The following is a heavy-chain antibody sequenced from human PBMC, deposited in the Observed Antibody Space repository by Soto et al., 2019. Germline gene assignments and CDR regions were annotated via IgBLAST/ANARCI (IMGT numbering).Heavy chain of an antibody. CDR2: IYWDDDK. CDR1: GFSLSTSGVG. Sequence: QITLKESGPTLVKPTQTLTLTCTFSGFSLSTSGVGVGWIRQPPGKALEWLALIYWDDDKRYSPSLKSRLTITKDPSKNQVVLTMTNMDPVDTATYYCAHRSGDSSGYTYYFDYWGQGTLVTVSS. CDR3: AHRSGDSSGYTYYFDY. V-gene: IGHV2-5*02. J-gene: IGHJ4*02. D-gene: IGHD3-22*01.